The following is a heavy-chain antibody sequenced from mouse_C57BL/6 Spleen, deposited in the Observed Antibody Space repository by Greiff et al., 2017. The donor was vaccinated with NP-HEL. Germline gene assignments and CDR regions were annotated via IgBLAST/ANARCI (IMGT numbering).Heavy chain of an antibody. Sequence: EVKLVESGGGLVKPGGSLKLSCAASRFTFSDYGMHWVRQAPEKGLEWVAYISSGSSTIYYADTVKGRFTISRDNAKNTLFLQMTSLRSEDTAMYYCARDYYGSTAWFAYWGQGTLVTVSA. J-gene: IGHJ3*01. CDR1: RFTFSDYG. V-gene: IGHV5-17*01. CDR3: ARDYYGSTAWFAY. D-gene: IGHD1-1*01. CDR2: ISSGSSTI.